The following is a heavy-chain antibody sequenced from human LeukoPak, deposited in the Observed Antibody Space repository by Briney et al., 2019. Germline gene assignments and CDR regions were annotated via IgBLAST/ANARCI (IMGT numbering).Heavy chain of an antibody. CDR1: GYTFTSYT. V-gene: IGHV1-3*01. J-gene: IGHJ4*02. Sequence: ASVKVSCKASGYTFTSYTTHWVRQAPGQRLEWMGWINAGNGNTIYSQKFQGRVTITRDTFASTAYMELSSLRSEDTAVYYCTRARPLGDPEKFDYWGQGTLVTVSS. D-gene: IGHD4-17*01. CDR2: INAGNGNT. CDR3: TRARPLGDPEKFDY.